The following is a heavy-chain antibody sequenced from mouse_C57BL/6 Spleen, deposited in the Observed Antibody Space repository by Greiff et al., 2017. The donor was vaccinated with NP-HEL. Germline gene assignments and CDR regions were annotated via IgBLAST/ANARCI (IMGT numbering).Heavy chain of an antibody. CDR1: GFSLTSYG. Sequence: VQRVESGPGLVQPSQSLSITCTVSGFSLTSYGVHWVRQPPGKGLEWLGVIWSGGSTDYNAAFISRLSISKDNSKSQVFFKMNSLQADDTAIYYCAKSNRGAMDYWGQGTSVTVSS. CDR2: IWSGGST. CDR3: AKSNRGAMDY. J-gene: IGHJ4*01. D-gene: IGHD2-1*01. V-gene: IGHV2-4*01.